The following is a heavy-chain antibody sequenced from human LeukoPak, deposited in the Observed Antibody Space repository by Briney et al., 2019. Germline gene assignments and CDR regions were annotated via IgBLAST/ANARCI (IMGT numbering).Heavy chain of an antibody. Sequence: GGSLRLSCVDSRFTFSRYWMSWVRQAPGKGLEWVANIKEDGSEEYYVDSVTGRFTISRDNARNSLYLQMNSLRAEDTAVYYCAREGMIFGVFHYMDVWGKGTTVSVSS. D-gene: IGHD3-3*01. CDR1: RFTFSRYW. CDR2: IKEDGSEE. CDR3: AREGMIFGVFHYMDV. J-gene: IGHJ6*03. V-gene: IGHV3-7*01.